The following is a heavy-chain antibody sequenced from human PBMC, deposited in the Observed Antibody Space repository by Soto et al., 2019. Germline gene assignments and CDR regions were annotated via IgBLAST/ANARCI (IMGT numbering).Heavy chain of an antibody. CDR3: AKVALVAMIAPLDAFDI. CDR1: GFTFSSYA. V-gene: IGHV3-23*01. CDR2: ISGSGGGT. J-gene: IGHJ3*02. Sequence: EVQLLESGGGLVQPGGSLRLSCAASGFTFSSYAMSWVRQAPGKGLEWVSAISGSGGGTYYADSVKGRFTISRDNSKNTLYLQMNSLRAEDTAVYYCAKVALVAMIAPLDAFDIWGQGTMVTVSS. D-gene: IGHD3-22*01.